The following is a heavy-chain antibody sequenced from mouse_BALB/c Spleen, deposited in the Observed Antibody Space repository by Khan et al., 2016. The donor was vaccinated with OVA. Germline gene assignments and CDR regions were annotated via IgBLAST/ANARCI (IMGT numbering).Heavy chain of an antibody. V-gene: IGHV2-6-2*01. CDR1: GFSLTSYA. CDR3: GRHQFPRSMDS. CDR2: IWSDGRT. J-gene: IGHJ4*01. Sequence: QMQLVESGPDLVAPSQSLSITCTVSGFSLTSYAIHWVRQPPGKGLEWLVVIWSDGRTTYNSAFKSRLSISKENYKSQVFLKINSIQTDDTAMYDCGRHQFPRSMDSWGQGTSVTVSA.